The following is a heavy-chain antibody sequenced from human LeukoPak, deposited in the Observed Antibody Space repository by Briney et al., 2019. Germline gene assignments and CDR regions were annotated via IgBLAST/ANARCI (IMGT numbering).Heavy chain of an antibody. CDR2: ISYDGSNK. V-gene: IGHV3-30*18. CDR3: AKTRYSSGWYPTSGPDY. CDR1: GFTFSSYG. D-gene: IGHD6-19*01. J-gene: IGHJ4*02. Sequence: GGSLRLSCAASGFTFSSYGMHWVRQAPGKGLEWVAVISYDGSNKYYADSVKGRFTISRDNSKNTLYLRMNSLRAEDTAVYYCAKTRYSSGWYPTSGPDYWGQGTLVTVSS.